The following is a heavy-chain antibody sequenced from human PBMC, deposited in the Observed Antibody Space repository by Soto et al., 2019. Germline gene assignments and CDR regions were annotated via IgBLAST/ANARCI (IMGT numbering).Heavy chain of an antibody. CDR1: GFIFSNYG. V-gene: IGHV3-30*18. D-gene: IGHD6-19*01. Sequence: GGSLRLSCAASGFIFSNYGMSWVRRAPGKGLEWVATISYDGNNAYYADSVKGRFTISRDNSKNTLYLQMNSLRPDDAAVFYCAKDQGSIGFFDYWGQGTLVTVSS. CDR3: AKDQGSIGFFDY. J-gene: IGHJ4*02. CDR2: ISYDGNNA.